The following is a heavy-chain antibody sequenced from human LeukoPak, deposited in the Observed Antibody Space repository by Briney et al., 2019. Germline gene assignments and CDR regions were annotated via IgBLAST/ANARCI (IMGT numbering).Heavy chain of an antibody. CDR2: VNDDGSAT. Sequence: GGSLRLSCVASGFTLSSYWMHWVRHAPGKGLVWVSGVNDDGSATYYADSVKGRFTISRDSAKNTLYLQMNSLRAEDTALYNCATVSDYWGQGTLVTVSS. CDR1: GFTLSSYW. V-gene: IGHV3-74*01. J-gene: IGHJ4*02. CDR3: ATVSDY.